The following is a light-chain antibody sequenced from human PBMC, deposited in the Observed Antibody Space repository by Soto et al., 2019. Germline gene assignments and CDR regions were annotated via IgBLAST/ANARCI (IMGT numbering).Light chain of an antibody. V-gene: IGKV3-20*01. CDR2: GAS. CDR1: QSVSSSY. Sequence: LTQSPASLSLSPGERATLSCRASQSVSSSYLAWYQQKPGQAPRLLIYGASSRATGIPDRFSGSGSGTDFTLTISRLEPEDFAVYYCQQYGSSLITFGQGTRLEIK. CDR3: QQYGSSLIT. J-gene: IGKJ5*01.